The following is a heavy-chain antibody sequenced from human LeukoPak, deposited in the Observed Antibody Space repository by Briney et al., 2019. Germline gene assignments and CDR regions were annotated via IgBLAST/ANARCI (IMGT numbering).Heavy chain of an antibody. CDR2: ISSNGRNT. CDR1: GFTFSSFA. CDR3: AREDYGSGSDPLDY. J-gene: IGHJ4*02. D-gene: IGHD3-10*01. Sequence: PGGSLRLSCAASGFTFSSFALHWVRQAPGKGLEYVSAISSNGRNTYYANSVKGRFTISRDNSKNTLYLQMGSLRAEDTAVYYCAREDYGSGSDPLDYWGQGTLVTVSS. V-gene: IGHV3-64*01.